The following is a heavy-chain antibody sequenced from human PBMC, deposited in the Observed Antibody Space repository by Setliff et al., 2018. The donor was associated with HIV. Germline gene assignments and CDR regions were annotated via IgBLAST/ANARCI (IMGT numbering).Heavy chain of an antibody. V-gene: IGHV3-23*01. Sequence: GGSLRLSCAASGFALSSQAMSWVRQAPGKGLDWVSVISESGYSADSRKGRFTISRDNSKNTLHLQMNSLRAEDTAVYYCVKDKRYSSSWFDYWGQGTLVTVSS. D-gene: IGHD6-13*01. J-gene: IGHJ4*02. CDR3: VKDKRYSSSWFDY. CDR2: ISESG. CDR1: GFALSSQA.